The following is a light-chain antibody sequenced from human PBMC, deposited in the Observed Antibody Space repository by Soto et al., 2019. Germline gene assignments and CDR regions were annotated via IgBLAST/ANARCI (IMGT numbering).Light chain of an antibody. CDR2: WAS. V-gene: IGKV4-1*01. J-gene: IGKJ1*01. Sequence: IVMRYSPYSLAVSLGERATISVRSIQMVLYSSDNKNYLAWVQQKPGQPPKQLIYWASTRESGVPDRFSGSGSGTDFTLTISNLQAEGAAVYYCQQSYLAPWTFGQGAMVDI. CDR1: QMVLYSSDNKNY. CDR3: QQSYLAPWT.